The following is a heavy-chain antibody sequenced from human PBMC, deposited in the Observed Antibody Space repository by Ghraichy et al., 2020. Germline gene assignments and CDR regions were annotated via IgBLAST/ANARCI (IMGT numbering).Heavy chain of an antibody. J-gene: IGHJ6*02. D-gene: IGHD6-13*01. CDR2: INHSGST. CDR1: GGSFSGYY. CDR3: ARDRMGQQLVQVDYYYGMDV. V-gene: IGHV4-34*01. Sequence: SETLSLTCAVYGGSFSGYYWSWIRQPPGKGLEWIGEINHSGSTNYNPSLKSRVTISVDTSKNQFSLKLSSVTAADTAVYYCARDRMGQQLVQVDYYYGMDVWGQGTTVTVSS.